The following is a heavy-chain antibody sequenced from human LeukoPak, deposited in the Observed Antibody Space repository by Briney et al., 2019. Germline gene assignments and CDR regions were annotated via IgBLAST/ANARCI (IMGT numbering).Heavy chain of an antibody. CDR3: ARPDSSGYIGY. Sequence: SETLSLTCTVSGGSISSSSYYWGWIRQPPGKGLEWIGSIYYSGSTYYNPSLKSRVTISVDTSKNQFSLKLSSVTAADTAVYYCARPDSSGYIGYWGQGTLVTVSS. D-gene: IGHD3-22*01. CDR1: GGSISSSSYY. V-gene: IGHV4-39*07. CDR2: IYYSGST. J-gene: IGHJ4*02.